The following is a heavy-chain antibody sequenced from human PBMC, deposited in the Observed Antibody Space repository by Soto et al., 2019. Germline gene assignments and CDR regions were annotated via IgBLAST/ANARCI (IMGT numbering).Heavy chain of an antibody. Sequence: ASVKVSCKASGYTFTSYGISWVRQAPGQGLEWMGWISAYNGNTNYAQKLQGRVTMTTDTSTSTAYMELRSLRSDDTAVYYCARDSRYCSGGSCETSGYFDYWGQGTLVTVSS. V-gene: IGHV1-18*01. D-gene: IGHD2-15*01. CDR1: GYTFTSYG. CDR2: ISAYNGNT. J-gene: IGHJ4*02. CDR3: ARDSRYCSGGSCETSGYFDY.